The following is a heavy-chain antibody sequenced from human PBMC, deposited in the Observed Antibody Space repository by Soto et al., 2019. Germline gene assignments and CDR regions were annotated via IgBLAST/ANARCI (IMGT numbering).Heavy chain of an antibody. D-gene: IGHD3-3*01. J-gene: IGHJ6*02. CDR1: GDSVSSNSAA. V-gene: IGHV6-1*01. Sequence: PSQTLSLTCAISGDSVSSNSAAWNWIRQSPSRGLEWLGRTYYRSKWYNDYAVSVKSRITINPDTSKNQFSLQLNSVTPEDTAVYYCARTITIFGVVIFKTGPSYGMDVWGQGTTVTV. CDR3: ARTITIFGVVIFKTGPSYGMDV. CDR2: TYYRSKWYN.